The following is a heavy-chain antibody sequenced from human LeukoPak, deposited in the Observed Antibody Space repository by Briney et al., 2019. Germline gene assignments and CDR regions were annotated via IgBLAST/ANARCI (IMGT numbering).Heavy chain of an antibody. CDR2: INPSGGST. V-gene: IGHV1-46*03. Sequence: GASVKVSCKGSVYTFTSYYMHWVRQPPAQGLEWMGIINPSGGSTSFAQKVQGRVTMTSDTSTSTVDIELSSLRAEDTAVYYSATLRVRVAVDGYNWFDAWGQGTLVTVSS. D-gene: IGHD3-10*01. CDR1: VYTFTSYY. CDR3: ATLRVRVAVDGYNWFDA. J-gene: IGHJ5*01.